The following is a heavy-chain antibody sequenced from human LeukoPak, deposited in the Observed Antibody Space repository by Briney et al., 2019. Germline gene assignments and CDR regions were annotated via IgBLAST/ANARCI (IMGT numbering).Heavy chain of an antibody. CDR2: ISSSGSTI. J-gene: IGHJ4*02. CDR3: ARDLAIAVAKD. D-gene: IGHD6-19*01. CDR1: GFTFSSYE. Sequence: PGGSLRLSCAASGFTFSSYEMNWVRQAPGKGLEWVSYISSSGSTIYYADSVKGRFTISRDNAKNSLYLQMNSLRAEDTAVYYCARDLAIAVAKDWGQGTLVTVSS. V-gene: IGHV3-48*03.